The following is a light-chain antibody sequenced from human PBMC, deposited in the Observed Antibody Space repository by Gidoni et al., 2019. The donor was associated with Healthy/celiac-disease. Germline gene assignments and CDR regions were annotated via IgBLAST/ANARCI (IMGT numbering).Light chain of an antibody. CDR3: QQSYSTI. CDR1: QSISSY. J-gene: IGKJ4*01. CDR2: AAS. V-gene: IGKV1-39*01. Sequence: IQLPQSPSSLSASVGDRFTITCRASQSISSYLNWYQQKPGKAPKLLIYAASSLQSGVTSRFSGSGSGTDFTITISSLQPEDFENYYCQQSYSTIFXGXTKVEIK.